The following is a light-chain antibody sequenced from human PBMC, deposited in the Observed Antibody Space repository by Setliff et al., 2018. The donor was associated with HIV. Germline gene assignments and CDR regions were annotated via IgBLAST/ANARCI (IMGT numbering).Light chain of an antibody. CDR1: SSDIGGYSY. V-gene: IGLV2-14*01. CDR3: SSYAITNTLP. CDR2: GVS. Sequence: QSALTQPASVSGSPGQSITISCTGTSSDIGGYSYVSWYQQHPGKAPKLIIYGVSNRPSGVSNRFSGSKSGYTASLTISGLQAEDEADYYCSSYAITNTLPFGTGTKVTVL. J-gene: IGLJ1*01.